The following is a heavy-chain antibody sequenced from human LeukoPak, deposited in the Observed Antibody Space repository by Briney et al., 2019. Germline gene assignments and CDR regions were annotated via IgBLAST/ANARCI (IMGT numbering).Heavy chain of an antibody. D-gene: IGHD3-3*01. V-gene: IGHV3-74*01. CDR2: INKDGGIT. Sequence: GGSLRLSCAASGFTFSNYCMHWVRQAPGKGLVWVSRINKDGGITDYADSVKGRFTISRDNAKNTLYLQMNSLRVEDTAVYYCVRLLDVDYWGQGTLVTVSS. CDR1: GFTFSNYC. CDR3: VRLLDVDY. J-gene: IGHJ4*02.